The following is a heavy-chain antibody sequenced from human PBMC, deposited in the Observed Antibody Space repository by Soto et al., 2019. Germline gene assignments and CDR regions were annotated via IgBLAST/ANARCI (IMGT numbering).Heavy chain of an antibody. CDR2: INPSNDNT. Sequence: VASVKVSCKASNYSFSSFGISWMRQAPGQGLEWMAWINPSNDNTNYAQSLQGRVTLTTDTSTSTAYMELRGLRSDDTAVYYCARDPFYSGTNLQVGYFDSSGQGTLVTVSS. CDR3: ARDPFYSGTNLQVGYFDS. V-gene: IGHV1-18*01. D-gene: IGHD1-26*01. CDR1: NYSFSSFG. J-gene: IGHJ4*02.